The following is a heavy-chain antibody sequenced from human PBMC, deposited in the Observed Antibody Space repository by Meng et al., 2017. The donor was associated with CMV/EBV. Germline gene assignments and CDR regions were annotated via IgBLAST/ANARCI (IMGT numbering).Heavy chain of an antibody. D-gene: IGHD2-2*01. CDR1: GGSFSGYY. CDR2: INHSGST. CDR3: ARAPGSYCSSTSCYYYYGMDV. V-gene: IGHV4-34*01. J-gene: IGHJ6*02. Sequence: GSLRLSCAVYGGSFSGYYWSWIRQPPGKGLEWIGEINHSGSTNYNPSLKSRVTISVDTSKNQFSLKLSSVTAADTAVYYCARAPGSYCSSTSCYYYYGMDVWGQGTTVTFSS.